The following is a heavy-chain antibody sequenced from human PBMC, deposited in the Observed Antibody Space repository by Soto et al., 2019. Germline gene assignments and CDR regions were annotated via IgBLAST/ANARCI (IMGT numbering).Heavy chain of an antibody. CDR1: GGSFSGYY. Sequence: KTSETLSLTCAVYGGSFSGYYWSWIRQPPGKGLEWIGEINHSGSTNYNPSLKSRVTISVDTSKNQFSLKLSSVTAADTAVYYCARVTRIAARPYIDYWGQGTLVTVSS. D-gene: IGHD6-6*01. V-gene: IGHV4-34*01. CDR2: INHSGST. J-gene: IGHJ4*02. CDR3: ARVTRIAARPYIDY.